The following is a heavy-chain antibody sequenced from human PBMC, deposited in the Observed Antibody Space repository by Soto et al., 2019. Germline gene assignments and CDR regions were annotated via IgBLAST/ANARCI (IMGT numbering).Heavy chain of an antibody. J-gene: IGHJ5*02. CDR3: ASSRSLGGFDP. CDR2: INPNSGGT. Sequence: ASVKVSCKSSRYTVTVYYVHWARQAPGQGLEWMGWINPNSGGTNYAQKFQGWVTMTRDTSISTAYMELSRLRSDDTAVYYCASSRSLGGFDPWGQGTLVTVSS. CDR1: RYTVTVYY. D-gene: IGHD7-27*01. V-gene: IGHV1-2*04.